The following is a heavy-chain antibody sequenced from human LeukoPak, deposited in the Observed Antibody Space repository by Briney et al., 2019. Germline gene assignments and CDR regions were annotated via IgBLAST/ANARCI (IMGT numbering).Heavy chain of an antibody. Sequence: KPAETLSLTCTVSGGSISSYDWSWIRQPPGKGLEWIGYIYYSGSTNYNHSLKSRVTISVDTSKNQFSLKLTSVTAADTAVYYCAAIVGATNHYYYGMDVWGQGTTVTVSS. J-gene: IGHJ6*02. CDR1: GGSISSYD. CDR2: IYYSGST. V-gene: IGHV4-59*08. CDR3: AAIVGATNHYYYGMDV. D-gene: IGHD1-26*01.